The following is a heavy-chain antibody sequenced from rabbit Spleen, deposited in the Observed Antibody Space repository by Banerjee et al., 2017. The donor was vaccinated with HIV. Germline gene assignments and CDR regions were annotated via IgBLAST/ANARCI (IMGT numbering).Heavy chain of an antibody. CDR2: ITGSSSGFA. CDR1: GITLSSSDH. J-gene: IGHJ4*01. V-gene: IGHV1S40*01. Sequence: QSLEESGGGLVKPGASLTLTCKASGITLSSSDHMCWVRQAPGKGLEWISCITGSSSGFAYSATWAKGRFTCSKTSSTKVTLQMTSLTAADRAAYFCARDLVGVIGWNFYLWGPGTLVTVS. CDR3: ARDLVGVIGWNFYL. D-gene: IGHD1-1*01.